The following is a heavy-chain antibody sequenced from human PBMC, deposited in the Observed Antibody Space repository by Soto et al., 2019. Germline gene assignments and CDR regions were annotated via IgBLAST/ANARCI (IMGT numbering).Heavy chain of an antibody. J-gene: IGHJ6*02. V-gene: IGHV1-8*01. Sequence: ASVKVSCKASGYTFTSYDINWVRQATGQGLEWMGWMNPNSGNTGYAQKFQGRVTMTRNTSISTAYMELSSLRSEDTAVYYCARPMDPPYYDFWSGYENYYYGMDVWGQGTTVTVSS. CDR2: MNPNSGNT. CDR3: ARPMDPPYYDFWSGYENYYYGMDV. D-gene: IGHD3-3*01. CDR1: GYTFTSYD.